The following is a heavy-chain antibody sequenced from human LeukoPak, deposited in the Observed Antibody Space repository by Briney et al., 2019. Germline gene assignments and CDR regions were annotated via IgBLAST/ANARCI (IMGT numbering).Heavy chain of an antibody. CDR1: GFSFSNYW. V-gene: IGHV3-7*01. Sequence: QAGGSLRLSCAASGFSFSNYWMSWVRQAPGQGLEWVANINQVGSEEYYVDSVNGRFAISRDNTKNSLFLQMNSLRAEDTAVYYCARAQFSTVLPVPRGGLDSWGQGTLVTVSS. CDR2: INQVGSEE. J-gene: IGHJ4*02. CDR3: ARAQFSTVLPVPRGGLDS. D-gene: IGHD2/OR15-2a*01.